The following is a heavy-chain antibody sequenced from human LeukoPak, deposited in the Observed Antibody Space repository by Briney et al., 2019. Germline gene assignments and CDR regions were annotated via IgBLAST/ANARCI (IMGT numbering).Heavy chain of an antibody. V-gene: IGHV4-4*02. Sequence: SETLSLTCAVSGGSISSSNWWSWVRQPPGKGLEWIGEIYHSGSTNYNPSLKSRVTISVDTPKNQFSLKLSSVTAADTAVYYCARVLDTAMVGGAFDIWGQGTMVTVSS. CDR3: ARVLDTAMVGGAFDI. CDR2: IYHSGST. J-gene: IGHJ3*02. CDR1: GGSISSSNW. D-gene: IGHD5-18*01.